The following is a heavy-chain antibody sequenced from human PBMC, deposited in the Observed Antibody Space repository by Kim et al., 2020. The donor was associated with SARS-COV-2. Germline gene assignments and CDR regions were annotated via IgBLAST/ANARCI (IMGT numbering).Heavy chain of an antibody. Sequence: GGSLRLSCAASGFTFSSYWMHWVRQAPGKGLVWVSRINSDGSSTSYADSVKGRFTISRDNAKNTLYLQMNSLRAEDTAVYYCARGDILEWLLSYYYYYYMDVWGNGTTVTVSS. CDR3: ARGDILEWLLSYYYYYYMDV. J-gene: IGHJ6*03. V-gene: IGHV3-74*01. CDR2: INSDGSST. D-gene: IGHD3-3*01. CDR1: GFTFSSYW.